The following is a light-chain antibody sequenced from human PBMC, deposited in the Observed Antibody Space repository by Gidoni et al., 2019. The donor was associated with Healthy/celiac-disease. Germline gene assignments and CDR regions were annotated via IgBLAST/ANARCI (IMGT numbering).Light chain of an antibody. CDR3: QQSYSTAWT. V-gene: IGKV1-39*01. J-gene: IGKJ1*01. CDR2: AAS. Sequence: DIQMPQSPSSLSASVGDRVTITSRASQSISSYLNWYQQKPGKPPKLLIYAASSLQSGVPSRFSGSGSGTDFTLTISSLQPEDFATYYCQQSYSTAWTFGQGTKVEIK. CDR1: QSISSY.